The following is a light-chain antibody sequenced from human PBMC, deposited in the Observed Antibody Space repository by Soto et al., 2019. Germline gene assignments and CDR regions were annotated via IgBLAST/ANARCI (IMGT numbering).Light chain of an antibody. J-gene: IGKJ1*01. CDR2: GAS. CDR3: QQYNNWPPWT. CDR1: QSVNTN. V-gene: IGKV3-15*01. Sequence: EVVMTQSPVTLSVSPGEGATLSCRASQSVNTNLAWYQQKLGQPPRLLIYGASTRATGIPGGFSGSGSGTEFTLTISSLQSEDFAVYYCQQYNNWPPWTFGQGTRVELK.